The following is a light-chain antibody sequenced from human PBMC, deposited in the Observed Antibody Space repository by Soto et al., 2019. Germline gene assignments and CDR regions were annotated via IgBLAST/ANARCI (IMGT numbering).Light chain of an antibody. J-gene: IGLJ1*01. V-gene: IGLV1-44*01. Sequence: QSVLTPPPSASGTPGQRVTISCFGSSSNIGSNTVNWYQRLPGTAPKLLIYSNNQRPSGVPDRFSGSKSGTSASLAISGLQSEDEADYYCEAWDDSLNGHYVFGTGTKVTVL. CDR3: EAWDDSLNGHYV. CDR1: SSNIGSNT. CDR2: SNN.